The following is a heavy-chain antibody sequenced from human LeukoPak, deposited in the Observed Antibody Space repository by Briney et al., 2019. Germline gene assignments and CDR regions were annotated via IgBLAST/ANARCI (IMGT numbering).Heavy chain of an antibody. D-gene: IGHD2-8*01. CDR2: IWYDGSNK. J-gene: IGHJ4*02. Sequence: PGGSLRPSCAASGFTFSSYGMHWVRQAPGKGLEWVAVIWYDGSNKYYADSVKGRFTISRDNSKNTLYLQMNSLRAEDTAVYYCARDSCTNGVCQYYFDYWGQGTLVTVSS. CDR1: GFTFSSYG. CDR3: ARDSCTNGVCQYYFDY. V-gene: IGHV3-33*01.